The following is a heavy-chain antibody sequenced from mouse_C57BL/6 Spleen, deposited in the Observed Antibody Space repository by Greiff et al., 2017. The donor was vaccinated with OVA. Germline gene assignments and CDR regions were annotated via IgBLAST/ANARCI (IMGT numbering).Heavy chain of an antibody. CDR1: GYAFSSSW. CDR3: ARGSLRGYAMDY. CDR2: IYPGDGDT. D-gene: IGHD1-1*01. Sequence: QVQLQQSGPELVKPGASVKISCKASGYAFSSSWMNWVKQRPGKGLEWIGRIYPGDGDTNYNGKFKGKATLTGDKSSSTAYMQLSSLTSEDSAVYFCARGSLRGYAMDYWGQGTSVTVSS. V-gene: IGHV1-82*01. J-gene: IGHJ4*01.